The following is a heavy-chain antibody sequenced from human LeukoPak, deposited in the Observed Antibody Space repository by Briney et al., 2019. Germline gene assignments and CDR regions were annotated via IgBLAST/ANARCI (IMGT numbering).Heavy chain of an antibody. CDR2: IWYDGNNK. CDR3: ARGEIIWNYSSAFDP. CDR1: GFSFSSYG. D-gene: IGHD1-1*01. J-gene: IGHJ5*02. Sequence: GGSLRLSCVASGFSFSSYGMHWVRQAPGKGLEWVAVIWYDGNNKYYADSVKGRFTISRDNSKNTLYLQMSRLRVDDTAVYYCARGEIIWNYSSAFDPWGQGTLVTVSS. V-gene: IGHV3-33*01.